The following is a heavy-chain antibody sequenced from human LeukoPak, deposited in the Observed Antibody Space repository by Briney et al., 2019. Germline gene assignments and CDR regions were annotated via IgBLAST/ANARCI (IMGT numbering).Heavy chain of an antibody. D-gene: IGHD6-6*01. CDR3: ARGRGGYSSSRGYFDY. CDR1: GGSFSGYY. CDR2: INPSRST. V-gene: IGHV4-34*01. Sequence: SETLSLTCALYGGSFSGYYWSWLRQPPGKGREWVGEINPSRSTNNNPSLTSRVTIPVQTSKNQFSLKLSSVTAAHTAVYYCARGRGGYSSSRGYFDYWGQGTLVTVSS. J-gene: IGHJ4*02.